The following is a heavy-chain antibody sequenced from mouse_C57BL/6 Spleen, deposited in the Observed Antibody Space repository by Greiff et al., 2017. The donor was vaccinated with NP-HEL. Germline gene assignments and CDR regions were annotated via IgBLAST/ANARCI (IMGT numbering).Heavy chain of an antibody. J-gene: IGHJ3*01. D-gene: IGHD3-3*01. CDR3: ARGGWAAWFAY. CDR2: INPNNGGT. CDR1: GYTFTDYN. V-gene: IGHV1-22*01. Sequence: VQLQQSGPELVKPGASVKMSCKASGYTFTDYNMHWVKQSHGKSLEWIGYINPNNGGTRYNQKFKGKATLTVNKSSSTAYMELRSLTSEDAAVYYCARGGWAAWFAYWGQGTLVTVSA.